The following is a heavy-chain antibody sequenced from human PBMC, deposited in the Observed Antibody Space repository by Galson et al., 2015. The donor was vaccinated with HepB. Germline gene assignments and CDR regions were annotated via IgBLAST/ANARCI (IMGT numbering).Heavy chain of an antibody. CDR2: ISSSSGTI. D-gene: IGHD1/OR15-1a*01. CDR3: ARDIMTWNTPNY. Sequence: SLRLSCAASGFTFSSYSMSWVRQAPGKGLEWLSYISSSSGTIYYADSVKGRFTVSRDNAKNSLYLQMNSLRAEDTAVYYCARDIMTWNTPNYWGQGTLVTVSS. J-gene: IGHJ4*02. V-gene: IGHV3-48*01. CDR1: GFTFSSYS.